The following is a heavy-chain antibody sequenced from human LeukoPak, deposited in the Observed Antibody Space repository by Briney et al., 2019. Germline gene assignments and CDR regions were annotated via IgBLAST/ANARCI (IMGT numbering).Heavy chain of an antibody. D-gene: IGHD6-19*01. CDR1: GFTFSNYA. J-gene: IGHJ4*02. V-gene: IGHV3-23*01. CDR2: ISSRGDST. CDR3: VKGPRPDITVAHTVEN. Sequence: PGGSLRLSCAASGFTFSNYAMIWVRQVPGRGLEWVSTISSRGDSTYVADSVKGRFTISRDNSKNSLYLQMNTVRAEDTAVYYCVKGPRPDITVAHTVENWGQGTLVTVSS.